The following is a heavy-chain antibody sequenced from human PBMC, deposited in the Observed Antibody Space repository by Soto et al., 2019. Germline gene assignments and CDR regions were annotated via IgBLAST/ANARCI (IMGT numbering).Heavy chain of an antibody. D-gene: IGHD3-3*01. CDR1: GFTFSSYS. CDR2: INSDGSST. J-gene: IGHJ6*01. Sequence: PGGSLRLSCAASGFTFSSYSMHWVRQAPGKGLVWVSRINSDGSSTSYEDSVKGRFTISRDNAKNTLYLQMNSLRGEDTAVYYCARDRYSYYDFCGGFLPYYYHGYVLWGPATTGSVSS. CDR3: ARDRYSYYDFCGGFLPYYYHGYVL. V-gene: IGHV3-74*01.